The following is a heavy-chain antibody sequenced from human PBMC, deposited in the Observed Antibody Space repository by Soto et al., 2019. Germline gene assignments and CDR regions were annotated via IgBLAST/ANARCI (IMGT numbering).Heavy chain of an antibody. CDR1: GGSISSGGYY. J-gene: IGHJ4*02. V-gene: IGHV4-31*03. CDR3: AREDDYFDY. CDR2: IYSRWST. Sequence: QVQLQESGTGLVKPSQTLSLTCTVSGGSISSGGYYWRWIRPHPGKGLEWFGYIYSRWSTSYNPSLKSRVTISVDTSKNQFSLKLSSVTAADTAVYYWAREDDYFDYCGQVTLVTVSS.